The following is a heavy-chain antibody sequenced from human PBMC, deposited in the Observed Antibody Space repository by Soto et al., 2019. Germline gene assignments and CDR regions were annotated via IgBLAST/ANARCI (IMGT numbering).Heavy chain of an antibody. CDR3: AKCAVAYDGNSYYFDS. J-gene: IGHJ4*02. Sequence: EVQLLESGGGLVQPGGSLRLSCAASGFTFSNSAVTWVRQAPGKGLEWVSKTYYTDSVNDRFTISRDNSKNTLYLQINSLRAEDTAVYYCAKCAVAYDGNSYYFDSWGQGTLVTVSS. CDR2: KT. D-gene: IGHD3-10*01. CDR1: GFTFSNSA. V-gene: IGHV3-23*01.